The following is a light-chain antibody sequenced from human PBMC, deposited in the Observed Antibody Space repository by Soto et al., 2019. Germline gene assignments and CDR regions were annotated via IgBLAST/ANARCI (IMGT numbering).Light chain of an antibody. V-gene: IGLV2-14*01. CDR2: EVN. CDR3: TSYTSDFTYV. J-gene: IGLJ1*01. CDR1: SSDVGGYNY. Sequence: QSVLTQPASVSGSPGQSITISCTGTSSDVGGYNYVSWYQQHPGKAPKLILYEVNNRPSGVSARLSGSKSGNTASLTISGLQTEDESDYYCTSYTSDFTYVFRGGTTVTVL.